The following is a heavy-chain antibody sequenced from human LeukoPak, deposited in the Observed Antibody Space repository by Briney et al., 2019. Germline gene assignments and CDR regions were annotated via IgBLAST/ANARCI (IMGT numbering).Heavy chain of an antibody. V-gene: IGHV3-30-3*01. CDR1: GFTFSSYA. Sequence: GGSLRLSCAASGFTFSSYAMHWVRQAPGKGLEWVAVISSDGSDKYYADSVKGRFTISRDSSKNTLYLQMNSLRADDTAVYYCARDFSYYYCVDYWGQGTLVTVSS. CDR3: ARDFSYYYCVDY. J-gene: IGHJ4*02. D-gene: IGHD3-10*01. CDR2: ISSDGSDK.